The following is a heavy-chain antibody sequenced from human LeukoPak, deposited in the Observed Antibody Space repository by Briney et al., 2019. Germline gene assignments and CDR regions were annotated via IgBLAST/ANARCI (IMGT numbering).Heavy chain of an antibody. Sequence: PGGSLRLSCAASGFTFSNYAMTWVRQGPGKGLEWVSAISGSGASTYYADSVKGRFTVSRDNSKNTLFLQMDSLRAEDTAVYYCAKSGSAAFSDYWGQGTLVTVSS. D-gene: IGHD5-12*01. CDR1: GFTFSNYA. J-gene: IGHJ4*02. CDR3: AKSGSAAFSDY. V-gene: IGHV3-23*01. CDR2: ISGSGAST.